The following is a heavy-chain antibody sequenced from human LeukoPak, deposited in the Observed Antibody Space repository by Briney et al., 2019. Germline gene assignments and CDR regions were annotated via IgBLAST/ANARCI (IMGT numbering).Heavy chain of an antibody. V-gene: IGHV3-43D*03. CDR1: GFTFDDYA. CDR3: AKDKGYSGSYNGYFDY. D-gene: IGHD1-26*01. J-gene: IGHJ4*02. Sequence: PGGSLRLSCAASGFTFDDYAMHWVRQVPGKGVEWVSLISWDGGSTYYADSVKGRFTISRDNSKNSLYLQMNSLRAEDTALYYCAKDKGYSGSYNGYFDYWGQGTLVTVSS. CDR2: ISWDGGST.